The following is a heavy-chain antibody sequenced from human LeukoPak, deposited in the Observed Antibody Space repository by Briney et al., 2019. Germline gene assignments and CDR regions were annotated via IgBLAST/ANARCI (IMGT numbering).Heavy chain of an antibody. CDR3: ARGHSKDSGSTQHYFDY. CDR1: GYTFTSYY. CDR2: INPSGGST. V-gene: IGHV1-46*01. J-gene: IGHJ4*02. D-gene: IGHD3-10*01. Sequence: ASVKVSCKASGYTFTSYYMHWVRQAPGQGLEWMGIINPSGGSTSYAQKFQGRVTMTRDTSTSTVYMELSSLRSEDTAVYYCARGHSKDSGSTQHYFDYWGQGTLVTVSS.